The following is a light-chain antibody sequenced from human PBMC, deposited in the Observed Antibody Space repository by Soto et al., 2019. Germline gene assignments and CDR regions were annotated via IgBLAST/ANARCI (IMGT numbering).Light chain of an antibody. J-gene: IGLJ1*01. CDR3: SSYTSSSTLYV. CDR1: SRDVGGYNY. Sequence: QSALTQPASVSGSPGQSITISCTGTSRDVGGYNYVSWYQQHPGKAPKLLIFDVTARPSGVSNRFSGSKSGYTASLTISGLQPEDEADYYCSSYTSSSTLYVFGTGTKLTVL. V-gene: IGLV2-14*03. CDR2: DVT.